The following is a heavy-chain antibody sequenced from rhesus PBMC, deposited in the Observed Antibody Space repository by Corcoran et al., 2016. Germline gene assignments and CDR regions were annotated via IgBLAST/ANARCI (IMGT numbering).Heavy chain of an antibody. CDR2: INGNSGST. Sequence: QVQLQESGPGLVKPSETLSLTCAVSGASISSYWCSWFRQPPGKELEWIGVINGNSGSTNYNPSLKSRVTISKDASKNQFSLKLSSVTAADTAVYYCARSGGSYYGPDYWGQGVLVTVSS. CDR1: GASISSYW. D-gene: IGHD3-16*01. CDR3: ARSGGSYYGPDY. J-gene: IGHJ4*01. V-gene: IGHV4-80*01.